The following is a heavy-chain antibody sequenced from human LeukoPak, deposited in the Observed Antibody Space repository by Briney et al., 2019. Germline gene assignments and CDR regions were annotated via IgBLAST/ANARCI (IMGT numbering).Heavy chain of an antibody. J-gene: IGHJ4*02. CDR3: AIRVGASWDLWPYYFDY. CDR2: IYFTGST. Sequence: SETLSLTCTVSGGSISSYYWNWIRQPPGKGLEWIGYIYFTGSTNYNPSLKSRVTISLDTSKNQFSLKLSSVTAADTAVYYCAIRVGASWDLWPYYFDYWGQGTLVTVSS. D-gene: IGHD1-26*01. CDR1: GGSISSYY. V-gene: IGHV4-59*01.